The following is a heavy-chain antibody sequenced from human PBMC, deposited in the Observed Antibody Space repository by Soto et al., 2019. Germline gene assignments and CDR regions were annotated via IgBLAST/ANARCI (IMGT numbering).Heavy chain of an antibody. CDR2: ISGNAVGT. CDR3: AKAPSSSTTFLDY. J-gene: IGHJ4*02. V-gene: IGHV3-23*01. D-gene: IGHD4-17*01. Sequence: EVQLLDSGGGLVQPGGSLRLSCAASGLTFSSFAMSWVRQAPGKGLEWVSAISGNAVGTYYADSVKGRFTISRDNSKDTLYLQMNSLRAEDTAVYYCAKAPSSSTTFLDYWGQGNLVTVSS. CDR1: GLTFSSFA.